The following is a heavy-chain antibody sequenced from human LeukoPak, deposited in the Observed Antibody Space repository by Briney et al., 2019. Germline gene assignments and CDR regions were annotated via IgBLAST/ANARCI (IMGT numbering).Heavy chain of an antibody. CDR1: GFTFSSYA. D-gene: IGHD6-6*01. J-gene: IGHJ4*02. CDR3: ARTIWLSSSSFDY. Sequence: GGSLRLSCAASGFTFSSYAMHWVRQAPGKGLEWVAVISYDGSNKYYADSVKGRFTISRGNSKNTLYLQMNSLRAEDTAVYYCARTIWLSSSSFDYWGQGTLVTVSS. V-gene: IGHV3-30-3*01. CDR2: ISYDGSNK.